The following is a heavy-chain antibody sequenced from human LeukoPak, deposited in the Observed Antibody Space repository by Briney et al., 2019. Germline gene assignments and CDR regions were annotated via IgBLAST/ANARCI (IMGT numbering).Heavy chain of an antibody. CDR1: GYTFTSYG. D-gene: IGHD3-10*01. J-gene: IGHJ4*02. CDR2: ITAYNGNT. V-gene: IGHV1-18*01. CDR3: AVWFGEFLDY. Sequence: GAPVKVSCKAAGYTFTSYGISWVRQAPGQGLEWMGWITAYNGNTNYAQKLHGRVTMTTDTSTSTAYMELRSLRSDDTAVYYCAVWFGEFLDYWGQGTLVTVSS.